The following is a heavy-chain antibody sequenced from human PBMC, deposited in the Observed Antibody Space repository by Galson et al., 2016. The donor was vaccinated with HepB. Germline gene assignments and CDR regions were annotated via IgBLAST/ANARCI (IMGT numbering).Heavy chain of an antibody. CDR1: GGTFSRYG. CDR2: IIPILGIV. D-gene: IGHD2-2*01. CDR3: ARANIVVTSAPFDS. V-gene: IGHV1-69*10. J-gene: IGHJ4*02. Sequence: SVKVSCKASGGTFSRYGISWVRQAPGQGLEWMGGIIPILGIVNYAQRFQGSVTITADKSTNTAYMDLRRLRSEDTAVYFCARANIVVTSAPFDSWGQRTLVTVSS.